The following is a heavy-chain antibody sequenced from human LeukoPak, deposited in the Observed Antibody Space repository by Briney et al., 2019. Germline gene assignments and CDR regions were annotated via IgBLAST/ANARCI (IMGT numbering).Heavy chain of an antibody. V-gene: IGHV1-69*06. CDR1: GGTFSSYA. CDR3: ARDSSHVVIGAMDV. Sequence: SVKVSCKPPGGTFSSYAISWVRQAPGQGLEWMGRIIPMSDTTNHAQQFQGRVTITADKSASTAYMELSSLRSEDTAVYYCARDSSHVVIGAMDVRGQGTTVTVSS. D-gene: IGHD4-23*01. J-gene: IGHJ6*02. CDR2: IIPMSDTT.